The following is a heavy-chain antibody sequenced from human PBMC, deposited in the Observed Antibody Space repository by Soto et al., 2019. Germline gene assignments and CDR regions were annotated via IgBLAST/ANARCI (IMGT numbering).Heavy chain of an antibody. CDR2: IWYDGSNK. D-gene: IGHD1-26*01. CDR1: GFTFSSYG. J-gene: IGHJ3*02. Sequence: GGSLRLSCAASGFTFSSYGMHWVRQAPGKGLEWVAVIWYDGSNKYYADSVKGRFTISRDNSKNTLYLQMNSLRAEDTAVYYCARGLGFDAFDIWGQGTMVTVSS. V-gene: IGHV3-33*01. CDR3: ARGLGFDAFDI.